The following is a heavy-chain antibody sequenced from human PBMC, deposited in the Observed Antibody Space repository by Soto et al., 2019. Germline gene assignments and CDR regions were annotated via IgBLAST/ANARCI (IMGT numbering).Heavy chain of an antibody. CDR3: ARDKRARYSSSSVHYYYGMDV. Sequence: SETLSLTCTVSGGSISSYYWSWIRQPPGKGLEWIGCIYYSGSTNYNPSLKSRVTISVDTSENQFSLKLSSVTAADTAVYYCARDKRARYSSSSVHYYYGMDVWGQGTTVTVSS. D-gene: IGHD6-6*01. V-gene: IGHV4-59*01. J-gene: IGHJ6*02. CDR1: GGSISSYY. CDR2: IYYSGST.